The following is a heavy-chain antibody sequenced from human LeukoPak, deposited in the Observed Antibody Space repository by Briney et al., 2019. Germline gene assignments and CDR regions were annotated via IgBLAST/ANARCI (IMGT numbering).Heavy chain of an antibody. V-gene: IGHV3-33*01. Sequence: PGGSLRLSCAASGFSFSSYAMHWVRQAPGKGLERVAVIWYDGSNKFYADSVKGRFTISRDNSKNTLYLQMNSLRAEDTAVYYCARELAARRYFDYWGQGTLVTVSS. CDR2: IWYDGSNK. CDR1: GFSFSSYA. D-gene: IGHD6-6*01. CDR3: ARELAARRYFDY. J-gene: IGHJ4*02.